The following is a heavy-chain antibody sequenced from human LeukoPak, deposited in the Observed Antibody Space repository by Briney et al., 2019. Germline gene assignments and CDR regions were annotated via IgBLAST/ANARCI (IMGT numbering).Heavy chain of an antibody. D-gene: IGHD3-10*02. CDR2: IYPGDSDT. CDR3: ARLEPHALFGEISLDS. Sequence: GAPLQISCKGSGSFFTSYWIGCVRPLPGKGLEWMGIIYPGDSDTRYSPSCQGQVTISADKSMCTAYLRWSILKASAAALYSCARLEPHALFGEISLDSWGQGTLGTVSP. V-gene: IGHV5-51*01. J-gene: IGHJ4*02. CDR1: GSFFTSYW.